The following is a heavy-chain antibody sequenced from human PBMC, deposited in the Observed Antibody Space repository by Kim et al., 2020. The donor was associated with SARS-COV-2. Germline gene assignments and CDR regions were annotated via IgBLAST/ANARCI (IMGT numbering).Heavy chain of an antibody. CDR2: ISWNSGSI. J-gene: IGHJ6*02. D-gene: IGHD6-19*01. Sequence: GGSLRLSCAASGFTFDDYAMHWVRQAPGKGLEWVSGISWNSGSIGYADSVKGRFTISRDNAKNSLYLQMNSLRAEDTALYYCAKGLIAVENYGMDVWGQGTTVTVSS. CDR1: GFTFDDYA. V-gene: IGHV3-9*01. CDR3: AKGLIAVENYGMDV.